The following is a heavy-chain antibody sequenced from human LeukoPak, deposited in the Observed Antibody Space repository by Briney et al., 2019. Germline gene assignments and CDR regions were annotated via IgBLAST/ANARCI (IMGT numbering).Heavy chain of an antibody. V-gene: IGHV4-34*01. Sequence: SETLSLTCAVYGGSFSGYYWSWIRQPPGKGLEWIGSISYSGTYYNPSLKNRLTISVDTPKNQFSLKLTSVTAADTAVYYCARRTSNPVGAIDCWGQGTLVTVSS. CDR1: GGSFSGYY. CDR3: ARRTSNPVGAIDC. J-gene: IGHJ4*02. D-gene: IGHD1-26*01. CDR2: ISYSGT.